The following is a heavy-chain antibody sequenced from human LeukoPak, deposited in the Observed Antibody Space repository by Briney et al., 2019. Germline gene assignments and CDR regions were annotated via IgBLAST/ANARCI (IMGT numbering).Heavy chain of an antibody. Sequence: SETLSLTCTVSGGAISRYYWSWIRQPAGKGLEWIGRIYTSGSTNYNPSLKSRVTMSVDTSKNQFSLKLSSVTAADTAVYYCARGTPTTYYDILTGRLPGYGMDVWGQGTTVTVSS. V-gene: IGHV4-4*07. J-gene: IGHJ6*02. D-gene: IGHD3-9*01. CDR1: GGAISRYY. CDR3: ARGTPTTYYDILTGRLPGYGMDV. CDR2: IYTSGST.